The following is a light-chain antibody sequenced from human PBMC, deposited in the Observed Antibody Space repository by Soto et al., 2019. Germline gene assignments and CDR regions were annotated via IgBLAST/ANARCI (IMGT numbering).Light chain of an antibody. CDR1: QSIFYSSNNKNA. Sequence: DIVMTQSPDSLAVSLGERATINCKSSQSIFYSSNNKNALAWFQQKPGQPPKMLIYWASTRESGVPDRFSGSGSGTDFTLTISSLQAEDVAVYYCQQYLNILSFRGGTKVEIK. V-gene: IGKV4-1*01. CDR3: QQYLNILS. J-gene: IGKJ4*01. CDR2: WAS.